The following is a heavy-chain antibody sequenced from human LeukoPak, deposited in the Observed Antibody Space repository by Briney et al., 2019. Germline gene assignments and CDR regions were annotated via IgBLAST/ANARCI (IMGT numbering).Heavy chain of an antibody. CDR2: ISAYNGNT. CDR1: GYTFTSYG. CDR3: ARPYDSSGFYGMDV. Sequence: ASVKVSCKASGYTFTSYGISWVRQAPGQGLEWMGWISAYNGNTNYAQKLQGRVTMTTDTSTSTAYMELRSLRSDDTAVYYCARPYDSSGFYGMDVWGQGTTVTVSS. V-gene: IGHV1-18*01. D-gene: IGHD3-22*01. J-gene: IGHJ6*02.